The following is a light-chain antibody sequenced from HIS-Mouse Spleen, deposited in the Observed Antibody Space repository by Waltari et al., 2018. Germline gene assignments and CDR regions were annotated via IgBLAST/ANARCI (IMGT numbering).Light chain of an antibody. CDR3: CSYAGSYTWV. V-gene: IGLV2-11*01. CDR1: SSDFGGSNS. Sequence: QSALTQPRSVSGSPGQSVTISRTGPSSDFGGSNSFRWYQQHPGKAPKLMIYDVSNRPSGVPDRFSGSKSGNTASLTISGLQAEDEADYYCCSYAGSYTWVFGGGTKLTVL. CDR2: DVS. J-gene: IGLJ3*02.